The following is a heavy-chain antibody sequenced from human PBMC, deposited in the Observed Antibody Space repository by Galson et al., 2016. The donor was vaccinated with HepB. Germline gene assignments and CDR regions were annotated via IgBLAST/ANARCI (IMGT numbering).Heavy chain of an antibody. J-gene: IGHJ4*02. CDR3: ARDSGLGIAAATPDY. CDR2: IWYDATNR. CDR1: GFTFSRYG. V-gene: IGHV3-33*01. D-gene: IGHD6-13*01. Sequence: SLRLSCAASGFTFSRYGMHWVRQAPGKGLEWVAIIWYDATNRHYADSAEGRFTISRDNSKNTVYLQVDSLRADDTAVHYCARDSGLGIAAATPDYWGQGILVTVSS.